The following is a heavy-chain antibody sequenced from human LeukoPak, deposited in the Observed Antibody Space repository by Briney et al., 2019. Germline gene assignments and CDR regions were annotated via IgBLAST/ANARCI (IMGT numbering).Heavy chain of an antibody. CDR1: GFTFSSYA. D-gene: IGHD3-10*01. V-gene: IGHV3-23*01. CDR3: AKGRNTMVRGVIAYYFDY. Sequence: GGSLRLSCAASGFTFSSYAMSCVRQAPGKGLEWVSAISGSGGSTYYADSVKGRFTISRDNSKNTLYLQMNSLRAEDTAVYYCAKGRNTMVRGVIAYYFDYWGQGTLVTVSS. CDR2: ISGSGGST. J-gene: IGHJ4*02.